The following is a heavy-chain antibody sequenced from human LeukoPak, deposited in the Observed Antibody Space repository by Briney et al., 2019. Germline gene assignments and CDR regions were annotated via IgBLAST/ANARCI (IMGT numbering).Heavy chain of an antibody. Sequence: PGGSLRLSCAASGFTFSSYWMSWVRQAPGKGLEWVANIKQDGSAKYYVDSVKGRFTISRDNAKNSLYLQMNSLRAEDTAVYYCAGEMGTVTTLPLDYWGQGTLVTVSS. CDR2: IKQDGSAK. CDR3: AGEMGTVTTLPLDY. CDR1: GFTFSSYW. V-gene: IGHV3-7*01. D-gene: IGHD4-11*01. J-gene: IGHJ4*02.